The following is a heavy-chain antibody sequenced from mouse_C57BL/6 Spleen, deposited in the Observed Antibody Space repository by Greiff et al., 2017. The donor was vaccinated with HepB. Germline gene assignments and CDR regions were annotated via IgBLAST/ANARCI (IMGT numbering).Heavy chain of an antibody. CDR2: ISYDGSN. D-gene: IGHD1-1*01. CDR1: GYSITSGYY. J-gene: IGHJ3*01. CDR3: ARNYYGSSYDAY. V-gene: IGHV3-6*01. Sequence: EVQVVESGPGLVKPSQSLSLTCSVTGYSITSGYYWNWIRQFPGNKLEWMGYISYDGSNNYNPSLKNRISITRDTSKNQFFLKLNSVTTEDTATYYCARNYYGSSYDAYWGQGTLVTVSA.